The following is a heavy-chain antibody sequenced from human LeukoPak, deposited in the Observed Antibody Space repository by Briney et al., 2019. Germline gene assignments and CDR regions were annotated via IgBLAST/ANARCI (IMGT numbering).Heavy chain of an antibody. J-gene: IGHJ3*02. D-gene: IGHD2-15*01. V-gene: IGHV3-30*18. Sequence: LPGGSLRLSCAASGFTFSSYDMHWVRQAPGKGLEWVAVISYDGSNKYYADSVKGRFTISRDNSKNTLYLQMNSLRAEDTAVYYCANLVYCSGGSCYPTFDAFDIWGQGTMVTVSS. CDR2: ISYDGSNK. CDR1: GFTFSSYD. CDR3: ANLVYCSGGSCYPTFDAFDI.